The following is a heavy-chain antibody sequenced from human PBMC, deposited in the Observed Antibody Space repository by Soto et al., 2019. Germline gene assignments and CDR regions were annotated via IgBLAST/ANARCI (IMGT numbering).Heavy chain of an antibody. CDR2: IYYSGST. J-gene: IGHJ4*02. Sequence: RQPPGKGLEWIGYIYYSGSTNYSPSLKSRVTISVDTSKNQFYLKLNSVTAADTAVYYCARQGTPSAGFDSWGQGTLVTVSS. CDR3: ARQGTPSAGFDS. D-gene: IGHD1-1*01. V-gene: IGHV4-59*08.